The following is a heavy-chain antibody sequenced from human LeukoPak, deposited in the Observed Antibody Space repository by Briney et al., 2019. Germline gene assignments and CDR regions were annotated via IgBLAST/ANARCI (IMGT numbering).Heavy chain of an antibody. J-gene: IGHJ3*02. Sequence: GGSLRLSCAASGFTFSSYSMTWVRQAPGKGLEWVSYISSSGSAIYYADSVKGRFTISRDNSENTLHLQMNSLRAEDTAVYYCAKEQRPRYGSGSSYALDNWGQGTMVTVSS. D-gene: IGHD3-10*01. CDR2: ISSSGSAI. CDR1: GFTFSSYS. V-gene: IGHV3-48*01. CDR3: AKEQRPRYGSGSSYALDN.